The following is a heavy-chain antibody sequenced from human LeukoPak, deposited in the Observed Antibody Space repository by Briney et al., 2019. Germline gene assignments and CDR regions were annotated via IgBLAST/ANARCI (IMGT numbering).Heavy chain of an antibody. CDR3: ASEEGDEGYFDY. CDR2: IYYSGST. V-gene: IGHV4-31*03. D-gene: IGHD3-16*01. CDR1: GGSISSGGYY. Sequence: TLSLTCTVSGGSISSGGYYWSWIRQHPGKGLEWIGYIYYSGSTYYNPSLKSRVTISVDTSKNQFSLKLSSVTAADTAVYYCASEEGDEGYFDYWGQGTLVTVSS. J-gene: IGHJ4*02.